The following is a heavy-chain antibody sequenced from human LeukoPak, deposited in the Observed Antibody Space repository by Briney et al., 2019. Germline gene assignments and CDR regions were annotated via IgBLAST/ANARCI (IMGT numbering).Heavy chain of an antibody. V-gene: IGHV3-21*01. CDR1: GFTFSSYS. CDR3: ARRRRAYNWFDP. CDR2: ISSSSSYI. J-gene: IGHJ5*02. Sequence: GGSLRLSCAASGFTFSSYSMNWVRQAPGKGLEWVSSISSSSSYIYYADSVKGRFTISRDNAKNSLYLQMNSLRAEDTAVYYCARRRRAYNWFDPRGQGTLVTVSS.